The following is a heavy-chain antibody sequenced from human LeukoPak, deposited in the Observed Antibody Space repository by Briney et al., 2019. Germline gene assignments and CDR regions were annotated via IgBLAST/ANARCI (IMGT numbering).Heavy chain of an antibody. J-gene: IGHJ2*01. CDR1: GGSISGYY. CDR2: IYTSGST. Sequence: SETLSLTCTVSGGSISGYYWSWIRQPAGKGLEWIGRIYTSGSTKYNPSLNSRVTMSVDTSKKQFSLKLSSVTAADTAVYYCARVIAAFGIHSYWYFDLWGRGTLVTVSS. V-gene: IGHV4-4*07. D-gene: IGHD6-13*01. CDR3: ARVIAAFGIHSYWYFDL.